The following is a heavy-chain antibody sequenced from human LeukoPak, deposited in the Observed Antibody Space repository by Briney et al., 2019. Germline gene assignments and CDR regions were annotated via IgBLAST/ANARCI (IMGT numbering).Heavy chain of an antibody. CDR2: IYYSGST. D-gene: IGHD3-3*01. J-gene: IGHJ4*02. CDR3: ARHPSYYDFWSGLNSLYYFDY. Sequence: SETLSLTCTVSGGSISSSCYYWGWIRQPPGKGLEWIGSIYYSGSTYYNPSLKSRVTISVDTSKNQFSLKLSSVTAADTAVYYCARHPSYYDFWSGLNSLYYFDYWGQGTLVTVSS. CDR1: GGSISSSCYY. V-gene: IGHV4-39*01.